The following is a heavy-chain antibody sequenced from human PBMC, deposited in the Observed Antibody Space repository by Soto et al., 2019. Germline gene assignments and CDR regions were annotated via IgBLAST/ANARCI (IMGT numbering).Heavy chain of an antibody. CDR2: MYNTGST. V-gene: IGHV4-59*01. J-gene: IGHJ6*02. CDR1: GDSISGYY. D-gene: IGHD2-21*02. CDR3: ARDLWGYCGTDCYPLDV. Sequence: SETLSLTCTVSGDSISGYYWSWIRQPPGKGLEWIGYMYNTGSTVYNPSFKSRVTISVDTSKNQFSLKLNSVTAADTAVYYCARDLWGYCGTDCYPLDVWGQGTTVTVSS.